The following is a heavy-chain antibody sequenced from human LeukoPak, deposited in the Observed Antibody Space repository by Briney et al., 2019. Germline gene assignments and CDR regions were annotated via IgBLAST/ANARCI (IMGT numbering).Heavy chain of an antibody. CDR3: ASTYYDITNDY. J-gene: IGHJ4*02. Sequence: GETPRICSRDSGYISTSYWVSCVGHMPAKNKEWMGRIDPSDSYINYSPCFQGHVTISADKSISAAYLQWSSLKASDTAMYYCASTYYDITNDYCGQGTVATVSS. V-gene: IGHV5-10-1*01. D-gene: IGHD3-9*01. CDR1: GYISTSYW. CDR2: IDPSDSYI.